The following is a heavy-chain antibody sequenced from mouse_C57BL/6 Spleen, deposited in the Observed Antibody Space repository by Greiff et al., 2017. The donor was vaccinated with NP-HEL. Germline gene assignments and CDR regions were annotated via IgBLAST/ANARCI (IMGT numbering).Heavy chain of an antibody. CDR1: GYTFTSYW. D-gene: IGHD1-1*01. V-gene: IGHV1-53*01. J-gene: IGHJ4*01. CDR2: INPSNGGT. Sequence: QVQLQQPGTELVKPGASVKLSCKASGYTFTSYWMHWVKQRPGQGLEWIGNINPSNGGTNYNEKFKSKATLTVDQSSSTAYMQLSSLTSEDSAVYYCARSYYGSSIYYYAMDYWGQGTSVTVSS. CDR3: ARSYYGSSIYYYAMDY.